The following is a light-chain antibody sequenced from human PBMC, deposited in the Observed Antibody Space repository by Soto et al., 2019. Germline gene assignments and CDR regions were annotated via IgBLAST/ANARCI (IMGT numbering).Light chain of an antibody. CDR3: QQYGSSPRT. CDR1: QSVSSSY. Sequence: EIVLTQSPGTLSLSPGERATLSSRASQSVSSSYLAWYQQKPGQAARLLIYGASRRATGIPERFSGSGSGTDVTLTISSLEPEDFAVYYCQQYGSSPRTFGQGTKVDIK. V-gene: IGKV3-20*01. J-gene: IGKJ1*01. CDR2: GAS.